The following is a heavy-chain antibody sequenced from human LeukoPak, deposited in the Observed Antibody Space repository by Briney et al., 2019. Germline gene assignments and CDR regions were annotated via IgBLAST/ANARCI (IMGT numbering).Heavy chain of an antibody. J-gene: IGHJ4*02. CDR2: IYYSGTT. CDR1: GGSIGRYC. D-gene: IGHD3-10*01. V-gene: IGHV4-59*01. Sequence: SETLSLTCTVSGGSIGRYCWSWIRQPPGKGLEWIGHIYYSGTTNYNPSLKSRATISIDTSKNQFSLNMTSVTADDSAVYYCARTLWGSGTFDYWGQGTLVTVSS. CDR3: ARTLWGSGTFDY.